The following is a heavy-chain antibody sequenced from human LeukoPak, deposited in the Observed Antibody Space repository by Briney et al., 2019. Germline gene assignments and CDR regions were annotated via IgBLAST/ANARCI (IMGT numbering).Heavy chain of an antibody. D-gene: IGHD2-2*01. J-gene: IGHJ6*03. CDR1: GGSISSGGYY. CDR2: NYYSGST. V-gene: IGHV4-31*03. CDR3: ARSYCSSTSCSPYYYYHMDV. Sequence: SQTLTLTCTVSGGSISSGGYYWSWIPQHPGKGLEWNGYNYYSGSTYYNPSLKSRVTITVDKYQTQFPHKLSSVTAADTAVYFCARSYCSSTSCSPYYYYHMDVWGKGTTVSVSS.